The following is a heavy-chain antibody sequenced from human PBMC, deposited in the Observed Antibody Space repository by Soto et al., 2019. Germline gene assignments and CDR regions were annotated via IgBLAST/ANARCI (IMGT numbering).Heavy chain of an antibody. D-gene: IGHD3-10*01. CDR2: ISGSGGST. J-gene: IGHJ3*02. V-gene: IGHV3-23*01. CDR1: GFTFSSYA. Sequence: GGSLRLSCAASGFTFSSYAMSWVRQAPGKGLEWVSAISGSGGSTYYADSVKGRFTISRDNSKNTLYLQMNSLRAEDTAVYYCAKDGPLWFGELLSQHDAFDIWGQGTMVTVSS. CDR3: AKDGPLWFGELLSQHDAFDI.